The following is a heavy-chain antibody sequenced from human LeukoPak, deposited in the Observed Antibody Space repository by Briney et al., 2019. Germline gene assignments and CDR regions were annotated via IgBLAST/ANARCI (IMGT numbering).Heavy chain of an antibody. CDR3: ARELYYYGSGSYSLYGMDV. D-gene: IGHD3-10*01. CDR1: GGTFSSYA. J-gene: IGHJ6*02. CDR2: IIPIFGTA. Sequence: ASVKVSCKASGGTFSSYAISWVRQAPGQGLEWMGGIIPIFGTANYAQKFQGRVTMTRDTSTSTVYMELSSLRSEDTAVYYCARELYYYGSGSYSLYGMDVWGQGTTVTVSS. V-gene: IGHV1-69*05.